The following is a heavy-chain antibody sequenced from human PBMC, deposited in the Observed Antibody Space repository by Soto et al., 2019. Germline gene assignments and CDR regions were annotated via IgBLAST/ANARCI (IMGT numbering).Heavy chain of an antibody. CDR2: ISSTGSYL. J-gene: IGHJ5*02. V-gene: IGHV3-21*01. Sequence: EVQLVQSGGGLVKPGGSLRLSCAASGFTFSTYTMHWVRQAPGKGLEWVSSISSTGSYLYYADSVKGRFTISKDSARDSLFLQMNSLRAEDTAVYYCARAPNGWNWLDPWAQGTLVTVSS. CDR1: GFTFSTYT. CDR3: ARAPNGWNWLDP. D-gene: IGHD6-19*01.